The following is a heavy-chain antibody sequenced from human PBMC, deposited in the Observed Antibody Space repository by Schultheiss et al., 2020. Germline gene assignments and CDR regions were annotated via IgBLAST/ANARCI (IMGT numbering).Heavy chain of an antibody. D-gene: IGHD1-26*01. CDR3: ARERSGSYFHY. Sequence: ASVKVSCKASGYTFTGYYMHWVRQAPGQGLEWMGRINPNSGGTNYAQKFQGRVTMTRDTSISTAYMELSSLRSDDTAVYYCARERSGSYFHYWGQGTLVTVSS. CDR1: GYTFTGYY. V-gene: IGHV1-2*06. J-gene: IGHJ4*02. CDR2: INPNSGGT.